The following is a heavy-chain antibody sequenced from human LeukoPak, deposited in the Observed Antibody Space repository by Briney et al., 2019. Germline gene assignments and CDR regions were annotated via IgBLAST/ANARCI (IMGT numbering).Heavy chain of an antibody. D-gene: IGHD2-21*02. V-gene: IGHV3-30-3*01. J-gene: IGHJ4*02. CDR3: ARGQVTAILSASDY. CDR1: GFTFSSYA. CDR2: ISYDGSNK. Sequence: PGGSLRLSCAASGFTFSSYAMHWVRQAPGKGLEWVAVISYDGSNKYYADSVKGRFTISRDNSKNTLYLQMNSLRAEDTAVYYCARGQVTAILSASDYWGQGTLVTVSS.